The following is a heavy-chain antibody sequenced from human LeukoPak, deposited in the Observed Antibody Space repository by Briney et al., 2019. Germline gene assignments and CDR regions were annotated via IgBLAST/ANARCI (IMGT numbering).Heavy chain of an antibody. CDR2: ISAYNGST. V-gene: IGHV1-18*01. J-gene: IGHJ4*02. D-gene: IGHD3-9*01. CDR3: ARSDILTGYYYFDY. CDR1: GYTFTSYG. Sequence: GASVKVSCKASGYTFTSYGISWVRQAPGQGLEWMGWISAYNGSTNYAQKLQGRVTMTTDTSTSTAYMELRSLRSDDTAVYYCARSDILTGYYYFDYWGQGTLVTVSS.